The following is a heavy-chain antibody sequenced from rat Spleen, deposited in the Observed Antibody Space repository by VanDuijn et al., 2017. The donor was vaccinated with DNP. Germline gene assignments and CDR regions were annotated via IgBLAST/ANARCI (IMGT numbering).Heavy chain of an antibody. D-gene: IGHD1-1*01. Sequence: EVQLVESGGGLVQPGRSLKLSCAASGFTFSNYGMAWVRQAPTKGLEWVASISYDGSSTYHRDSVKGRFTISRDNAKSTLYLQMDSLRSEDTATYYCTTAVVDYWGQGVMVTVSS. CDR1: GFTFSNYG. V-gene: IGHV5-29*01. J-gene: IGHJ2*01. CDR3: TTAVVDY. CDR2: ISYDGSST.